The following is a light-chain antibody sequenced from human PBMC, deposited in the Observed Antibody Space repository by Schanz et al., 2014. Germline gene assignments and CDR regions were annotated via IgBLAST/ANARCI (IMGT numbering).Light chain of an antibody. J-gene: IGLJ3*02. CDR3: SSYAGSTTSWV. CDR1: SSDVGGYNY. CDR2: EVS. Sequence: QSALTQPRSVSGSPGQSVTISCTGTSSDVGGYNYVSWYQQHPGKAPKLMIYEVSKRPSGVPDRFSGSKSGNTASLTISGLQAEDEADYYCSSYAGSTTSWVFGGGTKLTVL. V-gene: IGLV2-11*01.